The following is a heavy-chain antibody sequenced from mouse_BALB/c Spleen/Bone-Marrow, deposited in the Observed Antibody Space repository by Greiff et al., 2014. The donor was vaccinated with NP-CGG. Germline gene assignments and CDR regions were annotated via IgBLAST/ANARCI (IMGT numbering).Heavy chain of an antibody. J-gene: IGHJ3*01. V-gene: IGHV14-3*02. CDR2: IDPANGNT. Sequence: DVQLQESGAELVKPGASVKLSCTASGFNIKDTYMHWVKKRPEQGLEWTGRIDPANGNTKYDPKFQGKATITADTSSNTAYLQLSSLTSEDTAVYYCAAYYYGSSQFAYWGQGTLVTVSA. CDR3: AAYYYGSSQFAY. D-gene: IGHD1-1*01. CDR1: GFNIKDTY.